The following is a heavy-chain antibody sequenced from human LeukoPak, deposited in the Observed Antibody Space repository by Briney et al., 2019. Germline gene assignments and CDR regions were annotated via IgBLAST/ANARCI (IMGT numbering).Heavy chain of an antibody. V-gene: IGHV3-30-3*01. CDR3: ARDRFRFGPRGWYFDY. D-gene: IGHD3-10*01. CDR1: GFTFSSYA. CDR2: ISYDGSNK. Sequence: PGGSLRLSCAASGFTFSSYAMHWVRQAPGKGLEWVAVISYDGSNKYYADSVKGRFTISRDNSKNTLYLQMNSLRAEDTAVYYCARDRFRFGPRGWYFDYWGQGTLVTVSS. J-gene: IGHJ4*02.